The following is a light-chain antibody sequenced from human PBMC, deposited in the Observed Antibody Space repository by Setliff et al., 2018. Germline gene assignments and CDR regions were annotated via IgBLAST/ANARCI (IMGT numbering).Light chain of an antibody. CDR3: QSYDSSLSTML. Sequence: VLTQPPSVSGAPGQRVTISCAGSSSNIGAGYDVHWYQQLPGTAPKLLIYGNSNRPSGVPDRFSGSKSGTSASLAITGLQAEDEADYCCQSYDSSLSTMLFGGGTKVTVL. CDR2: GNS. V-gene: IGLV1-40*01. J-gene: IGLJ2*01. CDR1: SSNIGAGYD.